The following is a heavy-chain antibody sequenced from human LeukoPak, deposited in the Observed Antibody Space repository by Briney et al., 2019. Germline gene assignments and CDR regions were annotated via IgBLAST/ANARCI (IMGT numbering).Heavy chain of an antibody. V-gene: IGHV1-69*05. D-gene: IGHD2-2*02. CDR3: ARASVVPAAILGYSFDY. CDR1: GGTFSSYA. CDR2: IIPIFGTA. J-gene: IGHJ4*02. Sequence: GASVKVSCKASGGTFSSYAISWVRQAPGQGLEWMGGIIPIFGTANYAQKFQGRVTITTDESTSTAYMELSSLRSEDTAVYYCARASVVPAAILGYSFDYWGQGTLVTVSS.